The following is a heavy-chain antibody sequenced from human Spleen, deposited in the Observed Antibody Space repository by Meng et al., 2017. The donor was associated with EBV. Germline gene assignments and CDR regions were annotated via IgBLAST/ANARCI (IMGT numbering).Heavy chain of an antibody. CDR2: IYYSGMT. V-gene: IGHV4-61*01. CDR3: AREDTVTSHGGGLIKY. CDR1: GGSVRSDNYY. Sequence: QVQREESGPGLVRPSETLSLTCSVSGGSVRSDNYYWTWIRQSPGKGLEWIGYIYYSGMTNYNPSLRSRVTMSLDTSKNQFSLNVRSVTAADTAVYYCAREDTVTSHGGGLIKYWGQGILVTVSS. J-gene: IGHJ4*02. D-gene: IGHD4-17*01.